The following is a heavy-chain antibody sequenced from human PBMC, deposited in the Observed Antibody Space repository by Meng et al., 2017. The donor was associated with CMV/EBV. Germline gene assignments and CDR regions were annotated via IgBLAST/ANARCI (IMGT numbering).Heavy chain of an antibody. Sequence: QIHLKWAGPTLVKPPQTLTLTCTFSGFFLSTSGVGVGWIRQPPGKALEWLALIYWDDDKRCSPSLKSRLTITKDTSKNQVVLTMTNMDPVDTATYYCAHQLRYFDWVNNWFDPWGQGTLVTVSS. V-gene: IGHV2-5*02. CDR2: IYWDDDK. J-gene: IGHJ5*02. CDR3: AHQLRYFDWVNNWFDP. D-gene: IGHD3-9*01. CDR1: GFFLSTSGVG.